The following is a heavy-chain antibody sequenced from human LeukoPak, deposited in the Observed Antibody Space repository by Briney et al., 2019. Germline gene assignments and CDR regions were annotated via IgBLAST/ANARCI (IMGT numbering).Heavy chain of an antibody. D-gene: IGHD4-17*01. J-gene: IGHJ4*02. CDR3: AQGPTTVTTYFDY. CDR2: ISGSGGST. CDR1: GFTFTSSS. V-gene: IGHV3-23*01. Sequence: AGGSLRLSCAASGFTFTSSSMSWVRQAPGRGLEWVSAISGSGGSTYYADSVKGRFTISRDNSKDTLYLQMNSLRAEDTAVYYCAQGPTTVTTYFDYWGQGTLVTVSS.